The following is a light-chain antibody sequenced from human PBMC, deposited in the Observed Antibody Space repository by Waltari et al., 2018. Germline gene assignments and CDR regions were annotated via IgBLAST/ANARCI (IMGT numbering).Light chain of an antibody. V-gene: IGKV1-39*01. CDR2: AAS. Sequence: DIQMTQSPSSLSVSVGDRVTITCRASQLVDNFLNWYQQKPGQAPSLLIYAASSLQSGVTSRFRGRGSGTDFTLTISSLQPEDFATYYCQQSYTTPYTFGQGTRLDIK. J-gene: IGKJ2*01. CDR3: QQSYTTPYT. CDR1: QLVDNF.